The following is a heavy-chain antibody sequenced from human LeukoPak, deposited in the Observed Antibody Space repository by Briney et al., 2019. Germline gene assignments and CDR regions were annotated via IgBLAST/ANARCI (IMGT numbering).Heavy chain of an antibody. Sequence: GGSLRLSCAVSGFAFRRHAMHWVRQAPGKGLEWVSVISYDGSNKYYADSVKGRFTISSDNSRSTLYVHIEGLRTEDTAVYYCARENLGDCYFDYWGQGTLVTVSS. V-gene: IGHV3-30-3*01. CDR2: ISYDGSNK. CDR1: GFAFRRHA. D-gene: IGHD2-21*02. CDR3: ARENLGDCYFDY. J-gene: IGHJ4*02.